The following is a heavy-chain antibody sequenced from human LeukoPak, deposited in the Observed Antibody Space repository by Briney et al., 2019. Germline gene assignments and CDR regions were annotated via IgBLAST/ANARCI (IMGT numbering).Heavy chain of an antibody. CDR3: AKSYNGYESKPDY. J-gene: IGHJ4*02. CDR1: GFTFTIYW. CDR2: ISNSGGRT. D-gene: IGHD5-12*01. V-gene: IGHV3-23*01. Sequence: GGSLRLSCAASGFTFTIYWMSWVRQAPGKGLEWVSSISNSGGRTFYTDSVKGRFTISRDNSKITLYLQMNSLRAEDTAVYYCAKSYNGYESKPDYWGQGTLVTVSS.